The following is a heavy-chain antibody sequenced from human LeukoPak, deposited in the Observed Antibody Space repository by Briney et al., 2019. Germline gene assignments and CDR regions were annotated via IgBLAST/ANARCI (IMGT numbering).Heavy chain of an antibody. J-gene: IGHJ6*02. V-gene: IGHV1-69*04. D-gene: IGHD2-2*01. CDR3: ARVPRVPGFGVDYYYYYGMDV. CDR2: IIPIFGIA. Sequence: ASVKVSCKASGGTFSSYAISWVRQAPGQGLEWMGRIIPIFGIANYAQKFQGRVTITADKSTSTAYMELSSLRSEDTAVYYCARVPRVPGFGVDYYYYYGMDVWGQGTTVTVSS. CDR1: GGTFSSYA.